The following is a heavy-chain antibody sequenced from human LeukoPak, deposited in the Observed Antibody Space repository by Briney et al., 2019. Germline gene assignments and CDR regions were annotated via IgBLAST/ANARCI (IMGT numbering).Heavy chain of an antibody. CDR3: ASVTYYDSSGYYLGDY. V-gene: IGHV1-2*06. CDR2: INPHSGGT. D-gene: IGHD3-22*01. Sequence: GASVKVSCKASGYTFTAYYIHWVRQAPGQGLEWMGRINPHSGGTNYVQKFEGRVTMARDACISTDYRLLSRLKSDDPAVYYCASVTYYDSSGYYLGDYWGQGTLVTVSS. CDR1: GYTFTAYY. J-gene: IGHJ4*02.